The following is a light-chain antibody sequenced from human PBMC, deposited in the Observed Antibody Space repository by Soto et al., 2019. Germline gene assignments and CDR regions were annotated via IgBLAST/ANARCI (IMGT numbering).Light chain of an antibody. CDR2: THN. Sequence: QSVPTQPPSVSGAPGQRVTISCTGSSSNIGAGYDVHWYLQLPGTAPKLLVYTHNNRPSGVPDRFSGSTSGTSASLAITGLQAEDEADYYCQSYDSRLSAYVFGTGTKLTVL. CDR3: QSYDSRLSAYV. CDR1: SSNIGAGYD. V-gene: IGLV1-40*01. J-gene: IGLJ1*01.